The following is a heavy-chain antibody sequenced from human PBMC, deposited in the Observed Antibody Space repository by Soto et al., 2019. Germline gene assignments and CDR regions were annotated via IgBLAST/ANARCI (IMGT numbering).Heavy chain of an antibody. Sequence: QVQLQESGPGLVKPSETLSLTCTVSGVSISSHYWNWIRQTPGKGLEWIGCIYYSGSTYYNPSLKSRVTISIDTSKKQFSLKLTSVTAADTAVYYCARGDNDDIWIGQAPDDAFDMWGQGTKVTVSS. D-gene: IGHD1-1*01. CDR3: ARGDNDDIWIGQAPDDAFDM. CDR2: IYYSGST. V-gene: IGHV4-59*11. J-gene: IGHJ3*02. CDR1: GVSISSHY.